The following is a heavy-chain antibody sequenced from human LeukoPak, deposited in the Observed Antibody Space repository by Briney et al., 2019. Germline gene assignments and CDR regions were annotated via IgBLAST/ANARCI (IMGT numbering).Heavy chain of an antibody. CDR2: ISAGT. V-gene: IGHV3-23*01. J-gene: IGHJ4*02. CDR1: GFTFSSYW. Sequence: GGSLRLSCAASGFTFSSYWMSWVRQTPGKGLEWVSGISAGTYDADSVRGRFTISRDNSKNTLYLQMNSLRAEDAAVYYCATRPPSETYYGVLDYWGQGTLVTVSS. D-gene: IGHD3-16*01. CDR3: ATRPPSETYYGVLDY.